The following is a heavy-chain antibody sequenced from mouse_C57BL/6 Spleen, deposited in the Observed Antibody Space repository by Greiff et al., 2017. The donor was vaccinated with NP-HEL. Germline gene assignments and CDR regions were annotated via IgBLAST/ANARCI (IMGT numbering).Heavy chain of an antibody. CDR1: GYTFTSYN. D-gene: IGHD1-1*01. J-gene: IGHJ1*03. V-gene: IGHV1-12*01. Sequence: LQQSGAELVRPGASVKMSCKASGYTFTSYNMHWVKQTPRQGLEWIGAIYPGNGDTSYNQKFKGKATLTVDKSSSTAYMQLSSLTSEDSAVYFCARALYGSSYGTFYWYFDVWGTGTTVTVSS. CDR3: ARALYGSSYGTFYWYFDV. CDR2: IYPGNGDT.